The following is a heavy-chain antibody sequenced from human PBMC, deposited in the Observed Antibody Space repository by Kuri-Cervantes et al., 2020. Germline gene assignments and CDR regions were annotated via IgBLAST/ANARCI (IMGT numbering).Heavy chain of an antibody. CDR3: ATGTVVTAPDAFDI. D-gene: IGHD2-21*02. J-gene: IGHJ3*02. V-gene: IGHV1-69*05. Sequence: SVKVSCKASGGTFSSYAISWVRQAPGQGLEWMGGIIPIFGTANYAQKFQGRVTITTDESTNTAYMELSSLRSEDTAVYYCATGTVVTAPDAFDIWGQGTMVTVSS. CDR2: IIPIFGTA. CDR1: GGTFSSYA.